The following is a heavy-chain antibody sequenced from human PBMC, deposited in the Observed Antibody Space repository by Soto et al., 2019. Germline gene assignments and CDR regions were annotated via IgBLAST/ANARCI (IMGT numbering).Heavy chain of an antibody. CDR3: ARTGSVGDFWRPSAFDI. J-gene: IGHJ3*02. V-gene: IGHV3-11*06. CDR2: ISSSSSYT. D-gene: IGHD3-3*01. CDR1: GFTFSDYY. Sequence: PGGSQRLSCAASGFTFSDYYMSWIRQAPGKGLEWVSYISSSSSYTNYADSVKGRFTISRDNSKNTLYLQMNSLRAEDTAVYYCARTGSVGDFWRPSAFDIWGQGTMVTVSS.